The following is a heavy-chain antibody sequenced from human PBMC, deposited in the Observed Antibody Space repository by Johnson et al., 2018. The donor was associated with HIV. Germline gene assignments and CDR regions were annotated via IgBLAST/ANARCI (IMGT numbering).Heavy chain of an antibody. D-gene: IGHD7-27*01. V-gene: IGHV3-20*04. J-gene: IGHJ3*02. Sequence: VQLVESGGGLVQPGGSLRLSCAASGFSFDSHAINWVRQTPGKGLEWVSGINWNGGSSGHVDSVKGRFTISRDNSKNTLYLQMNSLKTEDTAVYYCWSWGRDAFDIWGQVTIVTVSS. CDR3: WSWGRDAFDI. CDR2: INWNGGSS. CDR1: GFSFDSHA.